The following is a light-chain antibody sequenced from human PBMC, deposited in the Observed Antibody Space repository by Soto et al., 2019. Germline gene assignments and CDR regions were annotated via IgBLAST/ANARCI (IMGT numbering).Light chain of an antibody. CDR1: QTISNW. J-gene: IGKJ1*01. CDR3: QQLNGSPWT. V-gene: IGKV1-5*01. Sequence: DIQMTQSPSTLSASVGDRVTISCRASQTISNWLAWYQQKPGKAPKLLIYDASSLESGAPSRFSGSGSGTEFTLTISSLQSEDFATYYCQQLNGSPWTFGQGTKVDIK. CDR2: DAS.